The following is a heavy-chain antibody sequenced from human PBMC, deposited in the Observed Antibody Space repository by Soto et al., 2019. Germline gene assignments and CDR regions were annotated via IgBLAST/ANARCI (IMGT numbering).Heavy chain of an antibody. J-gene: IGHJ4*02. D-gene: IGHD3-3*01. Sequence: EGSLRLSCAASGFTFSSYAMSWVRQAPGKGLEWVSAISGSGGSTYYADSVKGRFTISRDNSKNTLYLQMNSLRAEDTAVYYCAKDRPPERGYDFWSGYWNFDYWGQGTLVTVSS. CDR2: ISGSGGST. CDR1: GFTFSSYA. CDR3: AKDRPPERGYDFWSGYWNFDY. V-gene: IGHV3-23*01.